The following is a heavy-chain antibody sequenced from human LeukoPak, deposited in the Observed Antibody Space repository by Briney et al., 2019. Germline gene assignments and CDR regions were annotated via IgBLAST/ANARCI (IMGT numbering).Heavy chain of an antibody. CDR2: IYTSGST. J-gene: IGHJ6*03. CDR3: AKYKNYYYYMDV. V-gene: IGHV4-61*02. D-gene: IGHD1-1*01. CDR1: GGSISSGSYY. Sequence: SETLSLTXTVSGGSISSGSYYWSWIRQPAGKGLEWIGRIYTSGSTNYNPSLKSRVTISVDTSKNQFSLKLSSVTAADTAVYYCAKYKNYYYYMDVWGKGTTVTVSS.